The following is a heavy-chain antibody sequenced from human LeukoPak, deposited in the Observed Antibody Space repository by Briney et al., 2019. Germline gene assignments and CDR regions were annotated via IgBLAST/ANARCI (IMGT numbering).Heavy chain of an antibody. CDR3: ARVRIDYYYGMDV. V-gene: IGHV3-74*01. Sequence: GGSLRLSCAASGFTFSNYWMHWVRQAPGKGLVWVSRINGDGDTRNYADSEKGRFTISRDNAKNTLYLQMNSLRAEDTAVYYCARVRIDYYYGMDVWGQGTTVTVSS. D-gene: IGHD1-26*01. CDR1: GFTFSNYW. CDR2: INGDGDTR. J-gene: IGHJ6*02.